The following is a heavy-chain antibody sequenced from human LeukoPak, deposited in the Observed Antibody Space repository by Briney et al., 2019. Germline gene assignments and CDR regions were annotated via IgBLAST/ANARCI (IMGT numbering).Heavy chain of an antibody. D-gene: IGHD3-22*01. V-gene: IGHV3-48*01. CDR1: GFTFSSYS. J-gene: IGHJ6*02. CDR2: ISSSSSTI. Sequence: PGGSLRLSCAASGFTFSSYSMNWVRQAPGKGLEWVSYISSSSSTIYYADSVKGRFTISRDNAKNSLYLQMNSLRAEDTAVYYCARDRYYYDSSGYFYGMDVWGQGTTVTVSS. CDR3: ARDRYYYDSSGYFYGMDV.